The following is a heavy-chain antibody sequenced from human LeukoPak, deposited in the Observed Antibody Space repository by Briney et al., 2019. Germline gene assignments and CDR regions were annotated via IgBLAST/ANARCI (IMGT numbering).Heavy chain of an antibody. Sequence: GGSLRLSCAASGFTFSSDSMNWVRQAPGKGLEWVSSISSTSGFISYADSVKGRFTISRDNAKSSLYLQMNSLRAEDTALYYCARVHSGYGPDYIDHWGQGTPVTVSS. CDR2: ISSTSGFI. J-gene: IGHJ4*02. D-gene: IGHD5-12*01. V-gene: IGHV3-21*06. CDR3: ARVHSGYGPDYIDH. CDR1: GFTFSSDS.